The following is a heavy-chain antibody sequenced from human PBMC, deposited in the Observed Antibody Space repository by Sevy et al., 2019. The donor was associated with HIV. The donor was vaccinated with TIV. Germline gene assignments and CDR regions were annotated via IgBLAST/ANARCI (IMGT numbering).Heavy chain of an antibody. CDR1: GYTLTELS. V-gene: IGHV1-24*01. Sequence: ASVKVSCKVSGYTLTELSMHWVRQAPGKGLEWMGGFDPEDGETIYAQKFQGRVTMTEDTSTDTAYMELSSLKSEDTAVNYGATVAREGDGYYYYYGMDVWGQGTTVTVSS. CDR3: ATVAREGDGYYYYYGMDV. CDR2: FDPEDGET. D-gene: IGHD3-16*01. J-gene: IGHJ6*02.